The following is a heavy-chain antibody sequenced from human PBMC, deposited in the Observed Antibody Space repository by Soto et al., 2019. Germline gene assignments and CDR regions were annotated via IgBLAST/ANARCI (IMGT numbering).Heavy chain of an antibody. D-gene: IGHD3-10*01. V-gene: IGHV3-23*01. CDR3: AKDRALYYFDAFDI. J-gene: IGHJ3*02. CDR2: ISGSGGST. Sequence: GESLKIACAASGFTFSSYAMSWVRQAPGKGLEWVSAISGSGGSTYYADSVKGRFTISRDNSKNTLYLQMNSLRAEDTAVYYCAKDRALYYFDAFDIWGQGTMVTVSS. CDR1: GFTFSSYA.